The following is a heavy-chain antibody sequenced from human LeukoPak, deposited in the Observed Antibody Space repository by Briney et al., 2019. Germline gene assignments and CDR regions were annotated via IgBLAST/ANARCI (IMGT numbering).Heavy chain of an antibody. V-gene: IGHV3-11*01. J-gene: IGHJ4*02. CDR3: ARDKYPRYCSGGSCYVESSIVDY. D-gene: IGHD2-15*01. CDR1: GFTFSDYY. Sequence: GGSLRLSCAASGFTFSDYYMSWIRQAPGKGLEWVSYIISSGSTIYYANTVKGPSTISRENAKNSLYLQMTSMSAEDTAVHYCARDKYPRYCSGGSCYVESSIVDYWGEGNLVTVSS. CDR2: IISSGSTI.